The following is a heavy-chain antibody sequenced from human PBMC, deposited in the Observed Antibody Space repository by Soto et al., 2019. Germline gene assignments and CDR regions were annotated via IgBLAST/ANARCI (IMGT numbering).Heavy chain of an antibody. CDR3: ATERKAGSVKGRFDN. V-gene: IGHV3-33*01. CDR2: IWYDGSNK. J-gene: IGHJ4*02. Sequence: QVQLVESGGGVVQPGRSLRLSCAASGFRFSSYGMNWVRQSPGKGLEWVAVIWYDGSNKFYGHSVKGRFTISRDNSRNRMYLRMNSLRDEDTAVYYSATERKAGSVKGRFDNSCQGTRVTVSS. D-gene: IGHD6-13*01. CDR1: GFRFSSYG.